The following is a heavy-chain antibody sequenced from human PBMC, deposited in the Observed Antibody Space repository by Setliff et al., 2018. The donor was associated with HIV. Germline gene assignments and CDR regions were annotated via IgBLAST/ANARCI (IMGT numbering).Heavy chain of an antibody. V-gene: IGHV3-53*01. CDR1: GFTVSSNY. D-gene: IGHD3-22*01. CDR3: AGAYDYESSGYYWVY. Sequence: PGGSLRLSCAASGFTVSSNYMRWVRQAPGKGLEWVSVVYSGGSTYYADSVEGRFTISRDNSKNTLYLQMNSLRAEDTAVYYCAGAYDYESSGYYWVYWGQGTLVTVSS. J-gene: IGHJ4*02. CDR2: VYSGGST.